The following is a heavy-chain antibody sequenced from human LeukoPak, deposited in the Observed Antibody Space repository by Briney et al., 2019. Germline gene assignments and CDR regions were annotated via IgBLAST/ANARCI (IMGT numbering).Heavy chain of an antibody. J-gene: IGHJ4*02. CDR3: TTDDPQWLTIDY. V-gene: IGHV3-15*01. Sequence: GGSLRLSCAASGFTFSNAWMSWVRQAPGKGLEWVGRIKSKTDGGTTDYAAPVKGRFTISRDDSKNTLYLQMNSLKTEDTAVYYCTTDDPQWLTIDYWGQGTLVTVSS. D-gene: IGHD6-19*01. CDR2: IKSKTDGGTT. CDR1: GFTFSNAW.